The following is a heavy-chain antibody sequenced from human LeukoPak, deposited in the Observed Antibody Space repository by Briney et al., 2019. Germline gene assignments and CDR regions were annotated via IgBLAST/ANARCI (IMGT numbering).Heavy chain of an antibody. Sequence: AGGSLRLSCAASGFTFSSYGMHWVRQAPGKGLEWVAFIRYDGSNKYYADSVKGRFTISRDNSKSTLYLQMNSLRAEDTAVYYCAKDSEGDTAMDPLDYWGQGTLVTVSS. J-gene: IGHJ4*02. V-gene: IGHV3-30*02. CDR2: IRYDGSNK. D-gene: IGHD5-18*01. CDR1: GFTFSSYG. CDR3: AKDSEGDTAMDPLDY.